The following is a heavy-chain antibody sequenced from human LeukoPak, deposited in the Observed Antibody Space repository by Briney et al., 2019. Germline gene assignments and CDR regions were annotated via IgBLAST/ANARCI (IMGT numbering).Heavy chain of an antibody. CDR1: GSTFSSYW. J-gene: IGHJ4*02. CDR3: AGDEYGDYSFDY. V-gene: IGHV3-7*01. D-gene: IGHD4-17*01. CDR2: IKKDGSEK. Sequence: GRPLRPSCASSGSTFSSYWMSSVRPAPRKGQEWVANIKKDGSEKYYMDSVKGRFTISRDNAKNLLYLQTTSLRAEDTAVYYCAGDEYGDYSFDYWGQGTLVTVSS.